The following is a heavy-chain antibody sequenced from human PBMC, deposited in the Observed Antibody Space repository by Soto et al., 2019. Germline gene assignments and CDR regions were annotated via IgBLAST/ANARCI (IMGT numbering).Heavy chain of an antibody. CDR2: IFSNDEK. J-gene: IGHJ5*02. CDR1: GFSLSNAGLG. CDR3: ASTYTTSWYWFDP. V-gene: IGHV2-26*04. D-gene: IGHD6-13*01. Sequence: QVTVKESGPVLVKPTETLTLTCTVSGFSLSNAGLGVSWIRQPPGKALEWLAHIFSNDEKSYSTSLKSRLTISKDTSKSPVVLTMTNIDPVDTATYYCASTYTTSWYWFDPWGQGTLVTVSS.